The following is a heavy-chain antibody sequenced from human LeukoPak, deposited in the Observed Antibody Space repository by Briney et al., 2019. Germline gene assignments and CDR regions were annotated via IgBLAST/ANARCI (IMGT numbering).Heavy chain of an antibody. V-gene: IGHV3-23*01. J-gene: IGHJ4*02. CDR3: AKPRGIAAANSFDY. CDR2: ISGSGGST. Sequence: GGSLRLSCGASGFTFSSHPMNWVRKAPGKGLEWVSTISGSGGSTYYADSVKGRFTISRDNSKNTLYLQMNSLRAEDTAVYYCAKPRGIAAANSFDYWGQGTLVTVSS. CDR1: GFTFSSHP. D-gene: IGHD6-13*01.